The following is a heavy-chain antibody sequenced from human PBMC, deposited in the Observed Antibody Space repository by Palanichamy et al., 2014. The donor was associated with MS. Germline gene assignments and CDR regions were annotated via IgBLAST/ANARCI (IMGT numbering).Heavy chain of an antibody. J-gene: IGHJ3*02. CDR1: GFTLRDYA. D-gene: IGHD1-26*01. Sequence: EVKLVESGGGLVQPGRSLGLSCTASGFTLRDYAMHWVRQTPGKGLEWVSGISWNSGNIEYADSVKGRFTISRDNAKYSLYLQMNNLSAEDTALYYCAKDQSAVGPLWSTSFDMWGQGALITVSS. V-gene: IGHV3-9*01. CDR3: AKDQSAVGPLWSTSFDM. CDR2: ISWNSGNI.